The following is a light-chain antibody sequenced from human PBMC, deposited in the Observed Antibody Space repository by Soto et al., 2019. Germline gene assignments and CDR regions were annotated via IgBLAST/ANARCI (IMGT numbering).Light chain of an antibody. V-gene: IGLV1-40*01. CDR2: GNN. Sequence: QPVLTQPRSVSGAPGQRVTISCTGSSSNIVAGYDVHWYQQLPGTAPKLLIYGNNNRPSGVPDRFSGSKPGTSASLAITGLQAEDEPDYYCLSYDSSLSGSRVFGGGTKLTVL. CDR3: LSYDSSLSGSRV. J-gene: IGLJ2*01. CDR1: SSNIVAGYD.